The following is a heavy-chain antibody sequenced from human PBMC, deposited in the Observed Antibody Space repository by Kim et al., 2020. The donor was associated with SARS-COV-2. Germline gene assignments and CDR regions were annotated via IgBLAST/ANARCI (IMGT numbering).Heavy chain of an antibody. V-gene: IGHV3-48*02. D-gene: IGHD6-19*01. Sequence: GGSLRLSCAASGFTFSSYSMNWVRQAPGKGLEWVSYISSSSSTIYYADSVKGRFTISRDDAKNSLYLQMNSLRDEDTAVYYCARDLFRRSSGWYEGTVGYWGQGTLVTVSS. CDR1: GFTFSSYS. CDR3: ARDLFRRSSGWYEGTVGY. J-gene: IGHJ4*02. CDR2: ISSSSSTI.